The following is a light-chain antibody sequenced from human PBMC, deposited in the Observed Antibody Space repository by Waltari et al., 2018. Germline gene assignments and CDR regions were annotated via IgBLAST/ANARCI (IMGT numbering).Light chain of an antibody. J-gene: IGKJ4*01. CDR1: QSVRNY. V-gene: IGKV3-11*01. Sequence: DIVLIQSQATLALSPGGRATLSCRASQSVRNYLAWFQQKRGQVTRLLISDTSNRGTGVPARCSGSGSGTDFTLTMRSLESEDFAVYYCQQRSSWPLTFGGGTKVQIK. CDR3: QQRSSWPLT. CDR2: DTS.